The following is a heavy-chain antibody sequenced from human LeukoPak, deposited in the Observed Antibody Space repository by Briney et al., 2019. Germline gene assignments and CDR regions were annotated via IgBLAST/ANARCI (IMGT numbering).Heavy chain of an antibody. CDR1: GFTFSSYW. CDR3: ERGLGYGSSWYPDWFDP. V-gene: IGHV3-74*01. J-gene: IGHJ5*02. D-gene: IGHD6-13*01. Sequence: GGSLRLSCAASGFTFSSYWMHWVRQAPGKGLVWVSRINSDGSSTSYADSVKGRFTISRDNAKNTLYLQVNSLRAEDTALYYCERGLGYGSSWYPDWFDPWGQGTLVTVSS. CDR2: INSDGSST.